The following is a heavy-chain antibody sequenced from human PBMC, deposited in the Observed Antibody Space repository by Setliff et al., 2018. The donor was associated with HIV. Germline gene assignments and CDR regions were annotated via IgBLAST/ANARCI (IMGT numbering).Heavy chain of an antibody. CDR1: GYTFVDDG. CDR3: SRDRSATWTPTTY. Sequence: ASVKVSCKASGYTFVDDGITWVRQAPGQGLEWMGWIGAYNGDTKYAQKFQDRVTMTIDTSASTAYMELRSLTSDDKAMYYCSRDRSATWTPTTYWGQGTLVTVSS. J-gene: IGHJ4*02. CDR2: IGAYNGDT. D-gene: IGHD6-25*01. V-gene: IGHV1-18*01.